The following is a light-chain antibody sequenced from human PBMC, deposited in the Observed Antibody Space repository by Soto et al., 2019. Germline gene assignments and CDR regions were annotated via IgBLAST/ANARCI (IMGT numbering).Light chain of an antibody. CDR3: QQYGKSPPIT. Sequence: IVLTQSPGTLSLSPGGRATLSCRASQSVYSNYLAWYQQKPGQAPRLLIYDASSRAAGIPDRFSGSGSGTGFTLTISRLEPEDFAVYYCQQYGKSPPITFGQGTRLEIK. J-gene: IGKJ5*01. CDR1: QSVYSNY. V-gene: IGKV3-20*01. CDR2: DAS.